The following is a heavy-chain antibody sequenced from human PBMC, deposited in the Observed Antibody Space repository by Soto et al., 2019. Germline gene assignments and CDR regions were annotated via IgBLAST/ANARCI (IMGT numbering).Heavy chain of an antibody. CDR1: GGSISRSSHY. D-gene: IGHD2-2*01. V-gene: IGHV4-39*01. CDR3: ARLIHCKTTSCYFDY. Sequence: SETLSLTCTVSGGSISRSSHYWAWVCHPPGKGLEWIGSVYYSGTTYYTPSLKSRVTISEDTSKNQFSLRLSSVTAADTAVFYCARLIHCKTTSCYFDYWGPGTLVTVSS. J-gene: IGHJ4*02. CDR2: VYYSGTT.